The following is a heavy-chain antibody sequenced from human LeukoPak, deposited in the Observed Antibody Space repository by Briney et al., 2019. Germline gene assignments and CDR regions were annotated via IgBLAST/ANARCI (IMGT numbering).Heavy chain of an antibody. Sequence: GESLKISSKGSGYSFTSYWIGWVRQMPGKGLEWMGIIYPGDSDTRYSPSFEGQVTISVDKSISTAYVQWSSLKASDTAMYYCARRSSGWHLDYWGQGTLVTVSS. V-gene: IGHV5-51*01. CDR1: GYSFTSYW. D-gene: IGHD6-19*01. CDR3: ARRSSGWHLDY. J-gene: IGHJ4*02. CDR2: IYPGDSDT.